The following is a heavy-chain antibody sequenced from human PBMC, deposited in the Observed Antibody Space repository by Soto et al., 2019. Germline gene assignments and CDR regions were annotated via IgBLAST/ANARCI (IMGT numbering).Heavy chain of an antibody. CDR1: GGSISSSNW. CDR3: ARTYGSGSRGTLDI. CDR2: IYHSGST. D-gene: IGHD3-10*01. J-gene: IGHJ3*02. V-gene: IGHV4-4*02. Sequence: PSETLSLTCAVSGGSISSSNWWSWVRQPPGKGLEWIGEIYHSGSTNHNPSLKSRVTISVDKSKNQFSLKLSSVTAADTAVYYCARTYGSGSRGTLDIWGQGTMVTVSS.